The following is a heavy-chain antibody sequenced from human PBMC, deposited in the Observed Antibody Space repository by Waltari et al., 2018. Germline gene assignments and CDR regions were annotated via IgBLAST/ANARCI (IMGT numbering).Heavy chain of an antibody. D-gene: IGHD4-17*01. CDR3: ARAPPFMTTVTSTDDEIDY. CDR1: GYTFTGYY. J-gene: IGHJ4*02. V-gene: IGHV1-2*06. Sequence: QVQLVQSGAEVKKPGASVKVSCKASGYTFTGYYMHWVRQAPGQGLEWMGRVNPNSGGTNYAQKFQGRVTMTRDTSISTAYMELSRLRSDDTAVYYCARAPPFMTTVTSTDDEIDYWGQGTLVTVSS. CDR2: VNPNSGGT.